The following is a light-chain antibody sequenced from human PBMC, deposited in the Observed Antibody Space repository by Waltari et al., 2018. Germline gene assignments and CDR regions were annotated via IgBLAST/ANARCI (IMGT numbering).Light chain of an antibody. Sequence: QSALTQPPSASGSLGQSVTISCTGTSSDIGAYTFVSWYQQHPGKAPRLMIFDVNRRPSGVPDRFSGYKSGNTASLTVSGLQAEDEADYYCNSYAGRNVWLFGGGTKLTVL. V-gene: IGLV2-8*01. CDR3: NSYAGRNVWL. CDR2: DVN. CDR1: SSDIGAYTF. J-gene: IGLJ3*02.